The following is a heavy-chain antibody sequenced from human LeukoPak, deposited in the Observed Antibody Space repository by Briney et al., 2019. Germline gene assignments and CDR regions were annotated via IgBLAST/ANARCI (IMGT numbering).Heavy chain of an antibody. CDR1: GGSFSGYY. Sequence: SETLSLTCAVYGGSFSGYYWSWIRQPPGKGLEWIGEINHSGSTNYNPSLKSRVTISVDTSKNQFSLKLSSVTAADTAVYYCAREPYYYGSVDYWGQGTLVTVSS. J-gene: IGHJ4*02. CDR2: INHSGST. CDR3: AREPYYYGSVDY. D-gene: IGHD3-10*01. V-gene: IGHV4-34*01.